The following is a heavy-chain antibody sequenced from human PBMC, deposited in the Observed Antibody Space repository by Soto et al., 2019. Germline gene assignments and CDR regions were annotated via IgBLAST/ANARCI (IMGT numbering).Heavy chain of an antibody. Sequence: ASVKVSCKASGYTFTSYYMHWVRQAPGQGLEWMGIINPSGGSTGCAQKFQGRVTMTRDTSTSTVYMELSSLRSEDTAVYYCARDRSGWYSWFDPWGQGTLVTVSS. J-gene: IGHJ5*02. CDR1: GYTFTSYY. CDR2: INPSGGST. CDR3: ARDRSGWYSWFDP. V-gene: IGHV1-46*01. D-gene: IGHD6-19*01.